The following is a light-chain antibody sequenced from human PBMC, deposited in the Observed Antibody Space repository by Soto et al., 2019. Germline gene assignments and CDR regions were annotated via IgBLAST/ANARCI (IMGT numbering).Light chain of an antibody. J-gene: IGKJ3*01. V-gene: IGKV4-1*01. CDR3: QQYSDSPPLFS. CDR1: QSVLYTSYNKNL. Sequence: DIVMTQSPDSLAVSLGERATINCKSSQSVLYTSYNKNLLAWYQQKPGQPPKLLIYWASTRESGVPDRFSGSGAGTDFSLTISSLHAEDVAVYYCQQYSDSPPLFSFVPGTKVNI. CDR2: WAS.